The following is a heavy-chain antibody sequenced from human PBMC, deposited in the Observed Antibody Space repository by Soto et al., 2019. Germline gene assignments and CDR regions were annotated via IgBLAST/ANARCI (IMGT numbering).Heavy chain of an antibody. Sequence: EVQLVESGGGLVQPGGSLRLSCAASGFTFSDYYMDWVRQLPGMGLEWVGRTRNKANNYAAEYAPSVRGRFTISRHDSEDSMFLQLNSLTTEDTAVYYCARDTGGSYDFWGQGALVTVSS. J-gene: IGHJ4*02. D-gene: IGHD1-26*01. CDR1: GFTFSDYY. CDR3: ARDTGGSYDF. CDR2: TRNKANNYAA. V-gene: IGHV3-72*01.